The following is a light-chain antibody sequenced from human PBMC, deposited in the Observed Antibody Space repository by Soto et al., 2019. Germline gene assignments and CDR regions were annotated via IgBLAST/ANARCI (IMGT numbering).Light chain of an antibody. CDR1: QSVGSN. V-gene: IGKV3D-15*01. J-gene: IGKJ2*01. CDR2: GAS. CDR3: QQYNNWPPYT. Sequence: EIVMTQSPATLSVSPGERATVSCRARQSVGSNLAWYQQKPGQAPRLLIYGASTRASGIPARCTGSGSGTEFTLTISSLQSEDFALYYCQQYNNWPPYTFGQGTNLDIK.